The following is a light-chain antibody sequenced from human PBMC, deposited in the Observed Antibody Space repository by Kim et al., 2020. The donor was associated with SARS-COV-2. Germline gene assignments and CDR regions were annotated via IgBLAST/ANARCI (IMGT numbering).Light chain of an antibody. J-gene: IGKJ4*01. CDR1: QSLVHSDGNAY. CDR3: MQSTQWPGT. V-gene: IGKV2-30*02. Sequence: PASISCGSSQSLVHSDGNAYFSWFQQRPGESPRRLIYKASNRYYGVPDKFSDSGSGTDFSLKNSRVEAEDVGDYYCMQSTQWPGTFVGRTKVDIK. CDR2: KAS.